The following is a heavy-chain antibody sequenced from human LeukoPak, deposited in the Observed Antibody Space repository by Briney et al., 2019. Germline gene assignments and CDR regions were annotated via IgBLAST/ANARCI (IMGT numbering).Heavy chain of an antibody. J-gene: IGHJ5*02. D-gene: IGHD3-22*01. Sequence: GGSLRLSCAASGFTFSSYAMSWVRQAPGKGLEWVSAISGSGGSTYYADSVKGRFTISRDNSKNTLFLQMNSLRAEDTAVYYCAKSTLYYYDSGDWFDPWGQGTLVTVSS. CDR2: ISGSGGST. V-gene: IGHV3-23*01. CDR1: GFTFSSYA. CDR3: AKSTLYYYDSGDWFDP.